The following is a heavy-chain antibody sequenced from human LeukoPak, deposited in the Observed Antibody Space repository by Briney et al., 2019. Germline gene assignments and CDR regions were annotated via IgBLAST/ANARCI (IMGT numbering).Heavy chain of an antibody. V-gene: IGHV4-61*01. Sequence: SETLSLTCDVSGVSINTGCYYWTWIRQPQGKGLEWIGYKYYSGSTRYNSSLRSRLTISLDSSKNQFSLRLTSVTAADTAVYYCARGRSYGFDFNSWGPGTLVIVSS. D-gene: IGHD5-18*01. CDR1: GVSINTGCYY. CDR2: KYYSGST. J-gene: IGHJ4*02. CDR3: ARGRSYGFDFNS.